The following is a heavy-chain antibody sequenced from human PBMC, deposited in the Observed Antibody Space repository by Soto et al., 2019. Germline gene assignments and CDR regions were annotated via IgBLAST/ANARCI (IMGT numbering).Heavy chain of an antibody. CDR3: ASGDATKIVVTTSYAMDV. CDR2: IIPVFGTP. J-gene: IGHJ6*02. CDR1: GGSLSNYG. D-gene: IGHD3-22*01. Sequence: QVQLVQSGAEVKKPGSSVKVSCKASGGSLSNYGISWVRQAPGQGLEWMGAIIPVFGTPNYAQKFQDRVTITADESTTTVYMEVRSLPSEDTAVYSCASGDATKIVVTTSYAMDVWGQGTTVTVSS. V-gene: IGHV1-69*12.